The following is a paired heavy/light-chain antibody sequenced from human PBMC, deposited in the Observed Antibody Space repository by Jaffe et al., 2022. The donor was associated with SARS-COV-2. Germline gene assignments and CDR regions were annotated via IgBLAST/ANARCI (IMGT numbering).Light chain of an antibody. Sequence: SALTQPASVSGSPGQSMTISCTGTSSDVGTYKYVSWYQQYPGKAPTLMIYDVSNRPSGVSNRFSGSKSGNTASLTISGLQAGDEADYYCISYTTSSTYVFGTGTKVTVL. CDR2: DVS. J-gene: IGLJ1*01. CDR3: ISYTTSSTYV. CDR1: SSDVGTYKY. V-gene: IGLV2-14*01.
Heavy chain of an antibody. CDR1: GYTFNDYY. Sequence: QVQLVQSGAEVKKPGASVKVSCKASGYTFNDYYLHWVRQAPGQGPEWMGWINPHSGGTNYALRFQGLVTMTRDTSISTAYMEMSRLTSDDTAVYYCARASDTTFPGYLCAMGVWGQGTTVIVSS. J-gene: IGHJ6*02. CDR2: INPHSGGT. D-gene: IGHD5-18*01. CDR3: ARASDTTFPGYLCAMGV. V-gene: IGHV1-2*04.